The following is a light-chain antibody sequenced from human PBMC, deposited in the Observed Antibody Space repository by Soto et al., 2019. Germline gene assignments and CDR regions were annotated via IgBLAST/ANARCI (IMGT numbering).Light chain of an antibody. J-gene: IGKJ4*01. V-gene: IGKV3-20*01. CDR2: DAS. Sequence: EFVLTQSPGTLSLSPGERATLSCRASQTVRNDYLAWYQQKPGQAPRLLIYDASSRATGIPDRFSGGGSGTDFTLTISRLEPEDFAVYYCQQFSRYPLTFGGGTKWIS. CDR1: QTVRNDY. CDR3: QQFSRYPLT.